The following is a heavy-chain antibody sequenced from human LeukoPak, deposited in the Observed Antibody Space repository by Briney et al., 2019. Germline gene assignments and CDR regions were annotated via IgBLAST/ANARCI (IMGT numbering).Heavy chain of an antibody. CDR2: MNPNSGNT. V-gene: IGHV1-8*01. J-gene: IGHJ4*01. CDR3: ARGEGGYSGYDFYYFDY. D-gene: IGHD5-12*01. CDR1: GYTVTNYD. Sequence: ASVKVSCKTSGYTVTNYDINWVRQATGQGLEWMGWMNPNSGNTGYTQKFQGRVSMTRDTSISTAYMELSSLRSEDTAVYYCARGEGGYSGYDFYYFDYWGQEPWPPSPQ.